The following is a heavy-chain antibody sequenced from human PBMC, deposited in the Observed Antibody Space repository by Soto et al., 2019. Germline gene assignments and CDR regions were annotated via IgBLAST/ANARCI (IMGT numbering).Heavy chain of an antibody. D-gene: IGHD6-6*01. V-gene: IGHV3-9*01. CDR2: ISWNSGSI. CDR3: AKGLFGQLVNNWFDP. CDR1: GFTFDDYA. Sequence: EVQLVESGGGLVQPGRSLRLSCAASGFTFDDYAMHWVRQAPGKGLEWVSGISWNSGSIGYADSVKGRFTISRDNAKNSRYLQMNSLRAEDTALYYCAKGLFGQLVNNWFDPLGQGTLVTVSS. J-gene: IGHJ5*02.